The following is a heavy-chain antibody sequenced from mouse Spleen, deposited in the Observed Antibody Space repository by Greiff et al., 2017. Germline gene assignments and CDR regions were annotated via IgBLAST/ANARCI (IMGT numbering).Heavy chain of an antibody. Sequence: QVQLQQSGAELVRPGTSVKVSCKASGYAFTNYLIEWVKQRPGQGLEWIGVINPGSGGTNYNEKFKGKATLTADKSSSTAYMQLSSLTSEDSAVYFCARDDGSYGFAYWGQGTLVTVSA. D-gene: IGHD1-1*02. CDR1: GYAFTNYL. CDR3: ARDDGSYGFAY. CDR2: INPGSGGT. V-gene: IGHV1-54*01. J-gene: IGHJ3*01.